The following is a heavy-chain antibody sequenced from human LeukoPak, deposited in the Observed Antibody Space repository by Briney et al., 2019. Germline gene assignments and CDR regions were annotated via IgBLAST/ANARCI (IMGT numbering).Heavy chain of an antibody. D-gene: IGHD3-3*01. CDR3: AKKRGGITIFENFDY. Sequence: PGGSLRLSCAASGFTFSSYAMHWVRQAPGKGLEWVAVISYDGSNKYYADSVKGRFTISRDNSKNTLYLQMNSLRAEDTAVYYCAKKRGGITIFENFDYWGQGTLVTVSS. V-gene: IGHV3-30-3*01. CDR2: ISYDGSNK. J-gene: IGHJ4*02. CDR1: GFTFSSYA.